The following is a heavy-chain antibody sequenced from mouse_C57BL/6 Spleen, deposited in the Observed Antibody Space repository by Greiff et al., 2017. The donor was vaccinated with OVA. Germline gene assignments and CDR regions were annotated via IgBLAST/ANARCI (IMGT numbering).Heavy chain of an antibody. D-gene: IGHD2-4*01. CDR2: ISYDGSN. CDR3: AGDWGDYDDDGNYYAMDY. CDR1: GYSITSGYF. Sequence: EVQRVESGPGLVKPSQSLSLTCSVTGYSITSGYFWNWIRQFPGNKLEWMGNISYDGSNNYNPSFKNRITITRDTSKNQFFLKLNSLTSETTAAYDCAGDWGDYDDDGNYYAMDYWGQGTSVTVSS. J-gene: IGHJ4*01. V-gene: IGHV3-6*01.